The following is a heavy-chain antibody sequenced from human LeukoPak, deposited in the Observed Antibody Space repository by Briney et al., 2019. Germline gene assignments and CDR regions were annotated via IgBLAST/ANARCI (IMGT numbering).Heavy chain of an antibody. Sequence: PSQTLSLTCTVSGGSISSGSYYWSWIRQPAGKGLEWIGRIYTSGSTNYNPSLKSRVTISVDTSKNQFSLKLSSVTAADTAVYYCARRYGRMVRGPWGHWGQGTLVTVSS. CDR2: IYTSGST. J-gene: IGHJ1*01. V-gene: IGHV4-61*02. D-gene: IGHD3-10*01. CDR1: GGSISSGSYY. CDR3: ARRYGRMVRGPWGH.